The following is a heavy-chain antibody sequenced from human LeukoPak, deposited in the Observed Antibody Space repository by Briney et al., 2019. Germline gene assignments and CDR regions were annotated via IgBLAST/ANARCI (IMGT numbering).Heavy chain of an antibody. CDR2: ISSNGGST. V-gene: IGHV3-64*01. Sequence: GGSLRLSCAASGFTFSSYAMHWVRQAPGKGLEYVSAISSNGGSTYYANSVKGRFTISRDNSKNTLYLQMGSLRAEDMAVYYCASGGTYSSGPWGQGTLVTVSS. D-gene: IGHD3-22*01. CDR3: ASGGTYSSGP. CDR1: GFTFSSYA. J-gene: IGHJ5*02.